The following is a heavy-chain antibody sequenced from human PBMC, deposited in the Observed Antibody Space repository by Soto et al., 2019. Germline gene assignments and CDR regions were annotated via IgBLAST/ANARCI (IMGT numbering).Heavy chain of an antibody. CDR2: IWYDGSNK. Sequence: PGWSLRLSCAACRFTVSSYGMHWVRKTPGKGLEWVAVIWYDGSNKYYADSVKGRFTISRDNSKNTLYLQMNSLRAEDTAVYYCARDQWYCTNGVCPDDAFDIWGQGTMVTVSS. CDR3: ARDQWYCTNGVCPDDAFDI. V-gene: IGHV3-33*01. CDR1: RFTVSSYG. J-gene: IGHJ3*02. D-gene: IGHD2-8*01.